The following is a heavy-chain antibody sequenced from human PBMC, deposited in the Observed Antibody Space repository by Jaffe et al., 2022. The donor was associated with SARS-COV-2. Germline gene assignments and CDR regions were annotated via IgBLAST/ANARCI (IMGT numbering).Heavy chain of an antibody. CDR1: GFTFSSYG. CDR3: ARGSHRVGYCSGGSCYPDY. J-gene: IGHJ4*02. CDR2: IWYDGSNK. V-gene: IGHV3-33*01. D-gene: IGHD2-15*01. Sequence: QVQLVESGGGVVQPGRSLRLSCAASGFTFSSYGMHWVRQAPGKGLEWVAVIWYDGSNKYYADSVKGRFTISRDNSKNTLYLQMNSLRAEDTAVYYCARGSHRVGYCSGGSCYPDYWGQGTLVTVSS.